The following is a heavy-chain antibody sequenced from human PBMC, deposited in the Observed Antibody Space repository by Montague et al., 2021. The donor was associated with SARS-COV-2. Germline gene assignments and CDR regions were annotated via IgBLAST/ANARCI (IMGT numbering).Heavy chain of an antibody. CDR1: GGSFSDNY. CDR2: INHRGTS. D-gene: IGHD3-3*02. J-gene: IGHJ4*02. CDR3: ARGRQHFNY. V-gene: IGHV4-34*01. Sequence: SETLSLTCAVHGGSFSDNYWSWIRKPPGKGLEWIGEINHRGTSNYNPSLKSRVSISVDTSKDQFSLYLGSVTAADTAVYYCARGRQHFNYWGQGTLVTVSS.